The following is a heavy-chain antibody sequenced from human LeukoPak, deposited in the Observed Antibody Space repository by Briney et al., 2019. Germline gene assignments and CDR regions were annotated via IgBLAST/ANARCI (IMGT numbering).Heavy chain of an antibody. Sequence: ASVKVSCKASGGTFSSYAISWVRQAPGQGLEWMGGIIPIFGTANYAQKFQGRVTITTDESTSTAYMELSSLRSEDTAVYYCARDRDVVLMGGWNWFDPWGQGTLVTVSS. V-gene: IGHV1-69*05. CDR2: IIPIFGTA. CDR3: ARDRDVVLMGGWNWFDP. CDR1: GGTFSSYA. J-gene: IGHJ5*02. D-gene: IGHD2-8*01.